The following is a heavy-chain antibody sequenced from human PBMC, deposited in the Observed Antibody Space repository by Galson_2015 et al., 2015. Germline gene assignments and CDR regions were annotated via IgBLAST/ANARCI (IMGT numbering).Heavy chain of an antibody. CDR3: AKDGGYSEAPNFDY. CDR1: GFTFSSYA. CDR2: ISGSGGST. D-gene: IGHD5-12*01. J-gene: IGHJ4*02. Sequence: LRLSCAASGFTFSSYAMSWVRQAPGKGLEWVSSISGSGGSTYYADSVKGRFTISRDNSKNTLYLQMNSLRAEDAAVYYCAKDGGYSEAPNFDYWGQGTLVTVSS. V-gene: IGHV3-23*01.